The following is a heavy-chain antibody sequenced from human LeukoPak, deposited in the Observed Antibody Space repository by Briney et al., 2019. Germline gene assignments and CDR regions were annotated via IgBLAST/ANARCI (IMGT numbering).Heavy chain of an antibody. J-gene: IGHJ4*02. CDR3: ARHMYTSSWTNFDY. CDR1: GYSISSGYY. V-gene: IGHV4-38-2*02. D-gene: IGHD6-13*01. Sequence: TSETLSLTCTVSGYSISSGYYWGWIRQPPGKGLEWIGSIYHSGSTYYNPSLKSRVTISVDTSKNQFSLKLSSVTAADTAVYYCARHMYTSSWTNFDYWGQGTLVTVSS. CDR2: IYHSGST.